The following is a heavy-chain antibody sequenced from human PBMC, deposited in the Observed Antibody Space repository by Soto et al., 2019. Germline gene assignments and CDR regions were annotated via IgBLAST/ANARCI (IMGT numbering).Heavy chain of an antibody. CDR2: IYTSGST. J-gene: IGHJ4*02. CDR3: ARDGGYCSSTSCHLGLDY. Sequence: SETLSLTCTVSGGSISSYYWSWIRQPAGKGLEWIGRIYTSGSTNYNPSLKSRVTMSVDTSKNQFSLKLSSVTAADTAVYYCARDGGYCSSTSCHLGLDYWGQGTLVTVSS. V-gene: IGHV4-4*07. CDR1: GGSISSYY. D-gene: IGHD2-2*01.